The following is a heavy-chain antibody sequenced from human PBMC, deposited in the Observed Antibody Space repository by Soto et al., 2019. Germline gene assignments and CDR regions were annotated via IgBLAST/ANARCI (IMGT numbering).Heavy chain of an antibody. D-gene: IGHD3-9*01. CDR1: GASISDYH. CDR2: IYTSGTT. CDR3: ARNRGYFDSRAYHHGLDP. V-gene: IGHV4-4*07. J-gene: IGHJ5*02. Sequence: PWETLSVTCSVSGASISDYHWTWMRQPAGKGLEWIVHIYTSGTTSYNASLKSRVTMSVDSSKNQLSLKLTSVTAADTAVYYCARNRGYFDSRAYHHGLDPWGQGTLVTVSS.